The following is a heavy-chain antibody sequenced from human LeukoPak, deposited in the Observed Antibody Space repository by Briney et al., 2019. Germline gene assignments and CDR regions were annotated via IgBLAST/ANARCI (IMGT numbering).Heavy chain of an antibody. V-gene: IGHV4-4*08. CDR1: GVSISSYY. D-gene: IGHD6-19*01. CDR3: AMSIVVAAFDY. CDR2: LYTSGST. J-gene: IGHJ4*02. Sequence: SETLSLTCTVSGVSISSYYWSWIRQPAGKGLEWIGHLYTSGSTHYNPSLKSRVTISLDTSKSNFSLNLSSVTAADTAVYYCAMSIVVAAFDYWGQGTPVTVSS.